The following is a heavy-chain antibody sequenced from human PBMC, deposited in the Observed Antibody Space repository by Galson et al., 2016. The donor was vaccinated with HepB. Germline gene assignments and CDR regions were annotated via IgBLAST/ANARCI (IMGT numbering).Heavy chain of an antibody. CDR2: IRVSGGST. CDR3: ARDAMPISCSSTSCQYYGMDV. V-gene: IGHV3-23*01. CDR1: GFTVSSSA. J-gene: IGHJ6*02. D-gene: IGHD2-2*01. Sequence: SLRLSCAASGFTVSSSAMSWVRQAPGKGLEWVSSIRVSGGSTFYADSVKGRFTISTDTSKSTLYLQMSSLRAEDTAVYYCARDAMPISCSSTSCQYYGMDVWGQGTTVTVSS.